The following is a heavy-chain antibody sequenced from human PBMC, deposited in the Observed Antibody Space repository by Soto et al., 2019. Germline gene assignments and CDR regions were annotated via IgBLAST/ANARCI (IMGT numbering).Heavy chain of an antibody. J-gene: IGHJ4*02. V-gene: IGHV3-73*02. Sequence: EVQLVESGGGLVQPGGSLKLSCAASGFTFSGSAMHWVRQASGKGLEWVGRIRSKANSYATADAASVKGRFTISRDDSKNTSDLQMNSLKTEDTAVYYCTSGIAVANFRGHWGQGTMVTVSS. CDR2: IRSKANSYAT. D-gene: IGHD6-19*01. CDR1: GFTFSGSA. CDR3: TSGIAVANFRGH.